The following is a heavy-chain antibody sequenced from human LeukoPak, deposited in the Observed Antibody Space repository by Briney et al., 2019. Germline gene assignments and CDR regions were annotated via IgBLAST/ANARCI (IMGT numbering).Heavy chain of an antibody. V-gene: IGHV4-38-2*02. CDR2: IYHSGST. J-gene: IGHJ4*02. D-gene: IGHD6-19*01. CDR1: GYSISSGYY. Sequence: SETLSLTCTVSGYSISSGYYWGWIRQPPGKGLEWIGSIYHSGSTYYNPSLKSRVTISVDTSKNQFSLKLSSVTAADTAVYYCAREAIAVAVLPGDYFDYWGQGTLVTVSS. CDR3: AREAIAVAVLPGDYFDY.